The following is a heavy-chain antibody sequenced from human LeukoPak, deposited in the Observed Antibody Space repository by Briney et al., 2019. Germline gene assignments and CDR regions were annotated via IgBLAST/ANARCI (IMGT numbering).Heavy chain of an antibody. CDR1: GFTFSRYN. J-gene: IGHJ4*02. CDR2: ISSGSSYI. Sequence: PGGSLRLSRAASGFTFSRYNMNWVRQAPGKGLEWVSSISSGSSYIYYADSVKGRFTISRDNAKNSLYLQMNSLRAEDTAVYYCARGDSGSYYFDYWGQGTLVTVSS. D-gene: IGHD1-26*01. V-gene: IGHV3-21*01. CDR3: ARGDSGSYYFDY.